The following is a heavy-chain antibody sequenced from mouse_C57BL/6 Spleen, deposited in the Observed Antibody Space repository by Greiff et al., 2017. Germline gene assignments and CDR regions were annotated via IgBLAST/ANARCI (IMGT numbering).Heavy chain of an antibody. CDR3: ARRHYLYYFDY. V-gene: IGHV4-1*01. J-gene: IGHJ2*01. CDR1: GLDFSRYW. CDR2: INPDSSTI. Sequence: AASGLDFSRYWMSWVRRAPGKGLEWIGEINPDSSTINYAPSLKDKFIISRDNAKNTLYLQMSKVRSEDTALYYCARRHYLYYFDYWGQGTTLTVSS. D-gene: IGHD1-1*01.